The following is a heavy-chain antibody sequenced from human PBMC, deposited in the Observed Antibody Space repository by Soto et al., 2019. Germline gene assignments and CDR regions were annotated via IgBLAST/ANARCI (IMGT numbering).Heavy chain of an antibody. J-gene: IGHJ5*02. CDR2: IIPIFGTA. D-gene: IGHD3-10*01. CDR3: VRVDTMVP. CDR1: GGTLSSYA. Sequence: ASLKVSCKASGGTLSSYAISWVRQAPGQGLEWMGGIIPIFGTANYAQKFQGRVTITADESTSTAYMELSSLRSEDTAVYYCVRVDTMVPWGQGTLVTVSS. V-gene: IGHV1-69*13.